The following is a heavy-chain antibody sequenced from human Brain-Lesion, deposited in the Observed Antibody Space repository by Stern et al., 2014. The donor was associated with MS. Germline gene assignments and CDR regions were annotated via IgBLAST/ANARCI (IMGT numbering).Heavy chain of an antibody. CDR2: IYWDNEK. CDR1: GFSLRTDGVG. J-gene: IGHJ4*02. D-gene: IGHD3-3*01. V-gene: IGHV2-5*02. CDR3: AHRRPHYASWDNGDFDY. Sequence: QVTLKESGPDLVTPTQTLTLTCTFSGFSLRTDGVGVGWVRQPPGQALESLALIYWDNEKRYSPSLRSRLTITKDTSRNQVVLTMTNMDPVDTATYYCAHRRPHYASWDNGDFDYWGQGALVTVSS.